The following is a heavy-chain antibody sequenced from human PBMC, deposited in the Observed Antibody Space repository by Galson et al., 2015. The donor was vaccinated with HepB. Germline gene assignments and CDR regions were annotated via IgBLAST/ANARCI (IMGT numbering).Heavy chain of an antibody. J-gene: IGHJ3*02. CDR3: ARRYYYGSGRTDAFDI. D-gene: IGHD3-10*01. V-gene: IGHV5-51*01. CDR2: IYPGDSDT. CDR1: GYSFTSYW. Sequence: QSGAEVKKPGESLKISCKGSGYSFTSYWIGWVRQMPGKGLEWMGIIYPGDSDTRYSPSFQGQVTISADKSISTAYLQWSSLKASDTAMYYCARRYYYGSGRTDAFDIWGQGTMVTVSS.